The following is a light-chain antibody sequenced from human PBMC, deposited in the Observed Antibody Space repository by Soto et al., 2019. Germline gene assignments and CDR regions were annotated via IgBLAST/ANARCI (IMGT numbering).Light chain of an antibody. CDR1: QSVSSY. V-gene: IGKV3-11*01. CDR3: QQRSNWPAIT. CDR2: DAS. J-gene: IGKJ5*01. Sequence: EIVLPQSPATLSLSPGERATLSCRASQSVSSYLAWFQQKPGQAPRLLIYDASNRATCLPNRFSGSGSETDFTLTISCLEPEDFAVYSCQQRSNWPAITFGQGTRREIK.